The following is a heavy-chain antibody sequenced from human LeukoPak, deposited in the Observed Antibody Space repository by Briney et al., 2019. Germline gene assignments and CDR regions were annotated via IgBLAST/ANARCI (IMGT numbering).Heavy chain of an antibody. CDR1: GYTFTGYY. CDR2: INPNSGGT. V-gene: IGHV1-2*02. D-gene: IGHD3-10*01. CDR3: ARDRTLLWFGELLTQFDP. Sequence: ASVKVSCKASGYTFTGYYMHWVRRAPGQGLEWMGWINPNSGGTNYAQKFQGRVTMTRDTSISTAYMELSRLRSDDTAVYYCARDRTLLWFGELLTQFDPWGQGTLVTVSS. J-gene: IGHJ5*02.